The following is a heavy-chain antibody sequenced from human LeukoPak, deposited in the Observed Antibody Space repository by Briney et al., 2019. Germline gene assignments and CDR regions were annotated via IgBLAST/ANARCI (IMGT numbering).Heavy chain of an antibody. Sequence: SETLSLTCTVSGGSISSGSYYWSWIRQPAGKGLEWIGRIYTSGSTNYNPSLKSRVTISVDTSKNQFSLKLSSVTAADTAVYYCAREGGYYYDSSGYYYDYWGQGTLVTVSS. D-gene: IGHD3-22*01. CDR1: GGSISSGSYY. V-gene: IGHV4-61*02. CDR2: IYTSGST. J-gene: IGHJ4*02. CDR3: AREGGYYYDSSGYYYDY.